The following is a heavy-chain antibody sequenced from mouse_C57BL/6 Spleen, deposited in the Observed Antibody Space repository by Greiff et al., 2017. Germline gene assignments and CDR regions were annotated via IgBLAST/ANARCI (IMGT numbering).Heavy chain of an antibody. Sequence: QVQLQQSGPELVQPGASVKISCKASGYTFTDYYINWVKQRPGQGLAWIGWIFPGSGSTYYNEKFKGKATLTVDKSYSTAYMLLSSLTSEDSAVYFCARGGDSLDYWGQGTTLTVSS. CDR2: IFPGSGST. CDR1: GYTFTDYY. CDR3: ARGGDSLDY. D-gene: IGHD3-3*01. J-gene: IGHJ2*01. V-gene: IGHV1-75*01.